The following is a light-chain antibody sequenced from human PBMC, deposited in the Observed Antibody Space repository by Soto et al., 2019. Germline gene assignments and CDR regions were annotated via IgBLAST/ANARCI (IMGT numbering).Light chain of an antibody. V-gene: IGLV1-44*01. CDR1: SSNIGTNA. CDR3: AAWDDSLNGYV. CDR2: NNN. J-gene: IGLJ1*01. Sequence: QSVLTQPPSASWTPGQRVTISCSGGSSNIGTNAVNWYQQLPGTAPKLLIYNNNQRPSGVPDRFSGSKSGTSASLAISGLQSEDEADYYCAAWDDSLNGYVFGTGTKVTV.